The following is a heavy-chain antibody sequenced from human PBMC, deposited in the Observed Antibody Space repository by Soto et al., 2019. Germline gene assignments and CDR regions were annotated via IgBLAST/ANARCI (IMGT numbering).Heavy chain of an antibody. CDR3: AREMNYYDTSGDSYFDS. V-gene: IGHV4-31*03. CDR2: IYYSGST. J-gene: IGHJ4*02. D-gene: IGHD3-22*01. Sequence: SETLSLTCTVSGGSINSGTYRWSWIRQHPGKGLEWIGYIYYSGSTFYNPSLKSRLTISVDTSKNQFSLRLSSVTAADTAVYYCAREMNYYDTSGDSYFDSWGQGTLVTVSS. CDR1: GGSINSGTYR.